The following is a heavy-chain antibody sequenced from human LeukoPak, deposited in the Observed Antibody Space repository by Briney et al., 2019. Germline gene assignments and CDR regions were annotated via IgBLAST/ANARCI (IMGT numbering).Heavy chain of an antibody. CDR3: ATMRWGYYYGMDV. CDR2: INNDGSTT. CDR1: GFTFSTYW. J-gene: IGHJ6*02. D-gene: IGHD1-26*01. Sequence: GGSLRLSCVGSGFTFSTYWVHWVRQAPGKGLVWVSRINNDGSTTNYADSVRGRFTISRDNAKNTLYLQMNSLRVEDTAVYYCATMRWGYYYGMDVWGQGTTVTVSS. V-gene: IGHV3-74*01.